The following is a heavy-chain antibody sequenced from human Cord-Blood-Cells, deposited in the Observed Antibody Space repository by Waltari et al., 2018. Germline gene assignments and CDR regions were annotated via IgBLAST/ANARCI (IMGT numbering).Heavy chain of an antibody. CDR3: ATRGIAARDY. CDR1: GGSFSGYY. D-gene: IGHD6-6*01. Sequence: QVQLQQWGAGLLKPSETLSLTCAVYGGSFSGYYWRWTRQPPGKGLGWIGEINHSGSTNYNPSLKSRVTISVDTSKNQFSLKLSSVTAADTAVYYCATRGIAARDYWGQGTLVTVSS. V-gene: IGHV4-34*01. J-gene: IGHJ4*02. CDR2: INHSGST.